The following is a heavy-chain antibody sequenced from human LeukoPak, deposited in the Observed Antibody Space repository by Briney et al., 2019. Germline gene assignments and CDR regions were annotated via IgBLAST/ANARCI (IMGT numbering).Heavy chain of an antibody. V-gene: IGHV1-69*04. CDR2: IIPILGIA. Sequence: SVKVSCKASGGTFSSYAISWVRQAPGQGLEWIGRIIPILGIANYAQKFQGRVTITADKSTSTAYMELSSLRSEDTAVYYCARSPYDLWSGYFDYWGQGTLVTVSS. D-gene: IGHD3-3*01. CDR3: ARSPYDLWSGYFDY. J-gene: IGHJ4*02. CDR1: GGTFSSYA.